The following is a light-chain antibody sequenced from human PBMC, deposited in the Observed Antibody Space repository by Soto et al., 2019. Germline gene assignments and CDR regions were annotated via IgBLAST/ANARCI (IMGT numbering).Light chain of an antibody. CDR1: QSVSSY. Sequence: EIVLTQSPATLSLSPGEIATLSCRASQSVSSYLAWYQQKSGQAPRRLIYDASNSATGIPARFSGSGSGTDVPLAISSLEREDFAVYYCQQRGDWPLPFGQGTRREIK. J-gene: IGKJ5*01. CDR2: DAS. V-gene: IGKV3-11*01. CDR3: QQRGDWPLP.